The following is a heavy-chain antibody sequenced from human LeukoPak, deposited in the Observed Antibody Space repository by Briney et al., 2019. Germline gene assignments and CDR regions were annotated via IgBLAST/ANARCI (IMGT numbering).Heavy chain of an antibody. Sequence: ASVKVSCKASGYTFTDYYIHWVRQAPGQGLGWMGWITPNSGGTNYAQKFQDRVTMTRDTSISTASMELSRLRSDDTAVYYCARGVMSNDYNDYFDFWGQGTLVTVSS. J-gene: IGHJ4*02. CDR2: ITPNSGGT. CDR3: ARGVMSNDYNDYFDF. CDR1: GYTFTDYY. D-gene: IGHD4-11*01. V-gene: IGHV1-2*02.